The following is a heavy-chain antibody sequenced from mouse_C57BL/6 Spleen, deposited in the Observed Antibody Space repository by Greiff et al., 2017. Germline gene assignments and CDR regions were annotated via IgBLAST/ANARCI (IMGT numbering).Heavy chain of an antibody. Sequence: EVQVVESGEGLVKPGGSLKLSCAASGFTFSSYAMSWVRQTPEKRLEWVAYISSGGDYIYYADTVKGRFTISRDNARNTLYLQMSSLKSEDTAMYYCTREGSNYGYFDVWGTGTTVTVSS. D-gene: IGHD2-5*01. CDR1: GFTFSSYA. CDR2: ISSGGDYI. CDR3: TREGSNYGYFDV. V-gene: IGHV5-9-1*02. J-gene: IGHJ1*03.